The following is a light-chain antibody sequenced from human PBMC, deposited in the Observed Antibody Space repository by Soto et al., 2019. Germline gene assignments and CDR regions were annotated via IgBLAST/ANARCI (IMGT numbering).Light chain of an antibody. J-gene: IGLJ2*01. CDR3: QAWDSSTEV. V-gene: IGLV3-1*01. Sequence: SYELTQPPSVSVSPGQTASITCSGDKLGNKYACWYQQKPGQSPVLVIYQDIKRPSGIPERFSGSNSGNTATLTISGTQAMDEADYYCQAWDSSTEVFGGGTKVTVL. CDR2: QDI. CDR1: KLGNKY.